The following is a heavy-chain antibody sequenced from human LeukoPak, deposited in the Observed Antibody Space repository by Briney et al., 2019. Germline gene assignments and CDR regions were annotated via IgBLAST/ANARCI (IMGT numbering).Heavy chain of an antibody. V-gene: IGHV3-73*01. Sequence: GGSLKLSCAASGFTLSGSAMHWVRQASGRGLEWVGRIRSKTKSYATAYVASVKGRFSVSRDDSKNTAYLQMNSLKTEDTGVYYCSRADDYDDYERHFQDWGQGTLVTASS. CDR3: SRADDYDDYERHFQD. J-gene: IGHJ1*01. CDR1: GFTLSGSA. D-gene: IGHD4-17*01. CDR2: IRSKTKSYAT.